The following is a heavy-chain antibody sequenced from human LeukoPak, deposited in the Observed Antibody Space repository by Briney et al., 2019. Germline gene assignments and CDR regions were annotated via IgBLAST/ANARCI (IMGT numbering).Heavy chain of an antibody. V-gene: IGHV4-4*07. CDR1: GGSISSYY. CDR2: IYTSGST. J-gene: IGHJ4*02. CDR3: ARGVYLGNGYYFDY. D-gene: IGHD2-8*01. Sequence: PSETLSLTCTVSGGSISSYYWNWIRRPAGKGLDWIGHIYTSGSTNYNSSLKSRVTMSVDTSKNQFSVKLNSVIAADTAMYYCARGVYLGNGYYFDYWGQGTLVTVSS.